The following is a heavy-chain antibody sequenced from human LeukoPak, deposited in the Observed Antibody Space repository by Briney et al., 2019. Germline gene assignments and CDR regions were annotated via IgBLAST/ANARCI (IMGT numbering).Heavy chain of an antibody. V-gene: IGHV4-61*02. CDR2: IYTSGST. CDR3: ARDSSGWYHWFDP. Sequence: KTSETLSLTCTVSGGSISSGSYYWSWIRQPAGKGLEWIGRIYTSGSTNYNPSLKSRVTISVDTSKNQFSLKLSSVTAADTAVYYCARDSSGWYHWFDPWGQGTLVTVSS. CDR1: GGSISSGSYY. J-gene: IGHJ5*02. D-gene: IGHD6-19*01.